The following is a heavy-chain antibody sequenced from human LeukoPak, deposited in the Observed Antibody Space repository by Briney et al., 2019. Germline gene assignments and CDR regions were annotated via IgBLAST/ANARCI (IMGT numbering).Heavy chain of an antibody. CDR1: GGSISSGGYS. J-gene: IGHJ4*02. CDR3: ARVPYSSSFIYFDY. Sequence: SETLSLTCAVSGGSISSGGYSWSWIRQPPGKGLEWIGYIYHSGSTYYNPSLKSRVTISVDRSKNQFSLKLSSVTAADTAVYYCARVPYSSSFIYFDYRGQGTLVTVSS. CDR2: IYHSGST. V-gene: IGHV4-30-2*01. D-gene: IGHD6-6*01.